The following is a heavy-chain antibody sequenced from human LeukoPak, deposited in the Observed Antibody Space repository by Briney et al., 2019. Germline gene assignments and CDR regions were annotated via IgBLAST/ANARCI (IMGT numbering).Heavy chain of an antibody. Sequence: SEALSLTCAVYGGSFSAYYWSWIRQPPGKGLEWIGEINHSGSTNYNPSLKSRVTISGDTSKNQFSLKLSSVTAADTAIYYCARVSPAVGAFDIWGRGTMVTVSS. V-gene: IGHV4-34*01. CDR2: INHSGST. CDR1: GGSFSAYY. J-gene: IGHJ3*02. D-gene: IGHD6-13*01. CDR3: ARVSPAVGAFDI.